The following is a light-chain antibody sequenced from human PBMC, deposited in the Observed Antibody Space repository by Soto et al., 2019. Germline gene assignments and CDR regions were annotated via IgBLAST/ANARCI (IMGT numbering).Light chain of an antibody. J-gene: IGKJ1*01. CDR2: AAS. Sequence: DIQMTQSPSSVSASVGDRVTITCRASQGINNWLAWYQQKPGKAPKLLISAASSLQSGVPSRFSGSRPGTEFTLTISSPQPEDFASYLSQQGSSFPWTFPQVTKVEIK. CDR1: QGINNW. V-gene: IGKV1-12*01. CDR3: QQGSSFPWT.